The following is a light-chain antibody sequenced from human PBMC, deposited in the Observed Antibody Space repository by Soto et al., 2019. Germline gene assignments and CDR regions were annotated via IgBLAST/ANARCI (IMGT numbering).Light chain of an antibody. CDR3: CSSAPESTYV. Sequence: QSVLTQPASVSGSPGQSITISCSGTSSDIGSYNHVAWYQQFPGKSPKLMIYAVSDRPSGVSDRFSGSKSGITASLTISGLQTEEEADYYCCSSAPESTYVFETGTKVTVL. CDR1: SSDIGSYNH. CDR2: AVS. J-gene: IGLJ1*01. V-gene: IGLV2-14*03.